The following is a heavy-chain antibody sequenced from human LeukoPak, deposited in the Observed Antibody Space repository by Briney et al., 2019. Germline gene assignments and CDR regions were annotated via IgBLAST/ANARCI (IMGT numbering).Heavy chain of an antibody. CDR2: IKQDGSDK. CDR3: GGLSSGRKGIDY. Sequence: GGSLRLSCAASGFIFSGYWMSWVRQAPGKGLEWVANIKQDGSDKDYVDSVKGRFTISRDNAKNSLYLQMNSLRVEDTAVYYCGGLSSGRKGIDYWGQGTLVTVSS. CDR1: GFIFSGYW. D-gene: IGHD6-25*01. V-gene: IGHV3-7*02. J-gene: IGHJ4*02.